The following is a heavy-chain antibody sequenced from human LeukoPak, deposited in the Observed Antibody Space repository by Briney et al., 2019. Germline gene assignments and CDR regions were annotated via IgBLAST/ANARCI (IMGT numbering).Heavy chain of an antibody. Sequence: GGSLRLSCAASGFTFSSYWMSWVRQAPGKGLEWVANIKQDGSEKYYVDSVKGRFTISRDNAKNSLYLQMNSLRAEDTAVYYCASRGDLVLMVYADYWYFDLWGRGTLVTVSS. V-gene: IGHV3-7*01. CDR1: GFTFSSYW. CDR2: IKQDGSEK. D-gene: IGHD2-8*01. CDR3: ASRGDLVLMVYADYWYFDL. J-gene: IGHJ2*01.